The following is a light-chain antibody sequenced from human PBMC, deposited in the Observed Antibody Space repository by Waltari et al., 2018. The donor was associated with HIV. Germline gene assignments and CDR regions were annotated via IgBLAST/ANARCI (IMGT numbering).Light chain of an antibody. J-gene: IGKJ1*01. Sequence: EIVLTQSPGTLSLSPGERATLPCRASQSVNSNYLAWYQQKPGQAPRLLIYGASSRATGIPNRFSGSGAGTDFTLTVSRLEPEDSAMYYCQQYGTSPRTFGRGTKVEI. CDR3: QQYGTSPRT. CDR2: GAS. CDR1: QSVNSNY. V-gene: IGKV3-20*01.